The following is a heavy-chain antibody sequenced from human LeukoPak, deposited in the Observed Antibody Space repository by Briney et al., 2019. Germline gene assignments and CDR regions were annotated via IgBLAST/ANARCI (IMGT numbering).Heavy chain of an antibody. CDR1: GGSISSYY. Sequence: PSETLSLTCTVSGGSISSYYWSWIRQPPGKGLKWIGKIYYSGYTTYSPSLRSRVTISVDTSKNQFSLKLSSVTAADTAVYYCARETSQKGAHYMDVWGKGTTITISS. V-gene: IGHV4-59*01. CDR3: ARETSQKGAHYMDV. J-gene: IGHJ6*03. D-gene: IGHD3-16*01. CDR2: IYYSGYT.